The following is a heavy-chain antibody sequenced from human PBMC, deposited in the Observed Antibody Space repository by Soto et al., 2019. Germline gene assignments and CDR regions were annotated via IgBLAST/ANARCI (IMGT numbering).Heavy chain of an antibody. CDR1: GFTFNSYA. Sequence: GGSLRLSCAASGFTFNSYAMTWVRQAPGKGLEWVSGISGSDGTTYYADSVKGRFTISRDNSKNTLYLQMNSLRAEDTAIYYCANGRYSGKHRLDYFDYWGQGTLVTVSS. CDR3: ANGRYSGKHRLDYFDY. J-gene: IGHJ4*02. D-gene: IGHD1-26*01. V-gene: IGHV3-23*01. CDR2: ISGSDGTT.